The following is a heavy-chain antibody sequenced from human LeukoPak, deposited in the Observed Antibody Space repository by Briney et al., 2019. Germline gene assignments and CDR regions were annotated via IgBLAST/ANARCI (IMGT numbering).Heavy chain of an antibody. CDR1: GYTFTSYD. CDR3: ARGGYYYYGMDV. J-gene: IGHJ6*02. Sequence: ASVKVSCKASGYTFTSYDINWVRQATGQGLEWMGWMNPNSGNTGYAQKFQGRVTMTRNTSISTAYMELSSLRSEDTAVYYCARGGYYYYGMDVWGQGTTVTVFS. CDR2: MNPNSGNT. V-gene: IGHV1-8*01.